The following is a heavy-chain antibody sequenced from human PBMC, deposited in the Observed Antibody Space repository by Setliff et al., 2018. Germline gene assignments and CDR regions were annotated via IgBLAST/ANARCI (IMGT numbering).Heavy chain of an antibody. CDR2: IYHSGST. CDR1: GYSISSGYY. CDR3: AREQWLDPPGYYYMDV. Sequence: SETLSLTCAVSGYSISSGYYWGWIRQPPGKGLEWIGIIYHSGSTNYNPSLKSRVTISVDTSKNQFSLKLNSVTAADTAVYYCAREQWLDPPGYYYMDVWAKGTTVTVSS. V-gene: IGHV4-38-2*02. J-gene: IGHJ6*03. D-gene: IGHD6-19*01.